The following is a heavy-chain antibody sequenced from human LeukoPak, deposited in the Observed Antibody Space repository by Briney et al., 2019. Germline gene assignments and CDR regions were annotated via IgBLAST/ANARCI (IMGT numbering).Heavy chain of an antibody. CDR2: ISYDGSNK. CDR3: AKDLEYSSSFFDY. CDR1: GFTFSSYG. J-gene: IGHJ4*02. D-gene: IGHD6-6*01. V-gene: IGHV3-30*18. Sequence: GGSLRLSCAASGFTFSSYGMHWVRQAPGKGLEWVAVISYDGSNKYYADSVKGRSTISRDNSKNTLYLQMNSLRAEDTAVYYCAKDLEYSSSFFDYWGQGTLVTVSS.